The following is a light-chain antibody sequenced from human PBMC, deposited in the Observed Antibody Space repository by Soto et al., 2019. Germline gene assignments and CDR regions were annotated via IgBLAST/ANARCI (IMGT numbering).Light chain of an antibody. CDR3: ATWDDILNGYV. CDR1: SSNIGNNY. V-gene: IGLV1-51*01. J-gene: IGLJ1*01. CDR2: DNN. Sequence: QSVLTQPPSVSAAPGQKVTISCSGSSSNIGNNYVSWYQQLPGTAPKLLIYDNNKRPSGIPDRFSGSKSGTSATLGITGLQTGDEADYYGATWDDILNGYVFGTGRKAAV.